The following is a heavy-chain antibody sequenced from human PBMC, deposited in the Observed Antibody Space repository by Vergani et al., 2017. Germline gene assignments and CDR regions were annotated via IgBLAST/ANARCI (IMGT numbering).Heavy chain of an antibody. CDR3: ARVAAGYDFWKYGMDV. CDR1: GGTFSSYA. D-gene: IGHD3-3*01. Sequence: QVQLVQSGAEVKKPGSSVKVSCKASGGTFSSYAISWVRQAPGQGLEWMGWINPNSGGTNYAQKFQGRVTMTRDTSISTAYMELSRLRSDDTAVYYCARVAAGYDFWKYGMDVWGQGTTVTVSS. V-gene: IGHV1-2*02. J-gene: IGHJ6*02. CDR2: INPNSGGT.